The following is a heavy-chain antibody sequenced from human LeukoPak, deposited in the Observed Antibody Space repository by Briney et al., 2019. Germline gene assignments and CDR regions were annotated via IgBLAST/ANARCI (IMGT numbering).Heavy chain of an antibody. J-gene: IGHJ4*02. V-gene: IGHV1-18*01. CDR1: GYTFTSFG. D-gene: IGHD3-22*01. CDR2: INTYDGST. CDR3: ARDIYYYDTTDQKIRSDY. Sequence: GASVKVSCKASGYTFTSFGISWVRQAPGQGLEWMGWINTYDGSTKYAQKLQDRVTMTTDTSTNTAYMELGSLSSDDAAVYYCARDIYYYDTTDQKIRSDYWGQGTLVTVSS.